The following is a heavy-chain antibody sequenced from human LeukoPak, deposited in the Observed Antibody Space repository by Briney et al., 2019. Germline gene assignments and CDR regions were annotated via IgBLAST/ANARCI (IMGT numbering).Heavy chain of an antibody. Sequence: AAVKVSRKASRYTLTQYYMHLVRQDPGQRPEWMGIINPSGGSTTYAQKFQGRVTMTRDPSTSTVCMEVRSLRCEDTAGYFCAREMLRGGVWAFDIWGEGRMVTVS. D-gene: IGHD3-16*01. CDR2: INPSGGST. CDR1: RYTLTQYY. CDR3: AREMLRGGVWAFDI. J-gene: IGHJ3*02. V-gene: IGHV1-46*01.